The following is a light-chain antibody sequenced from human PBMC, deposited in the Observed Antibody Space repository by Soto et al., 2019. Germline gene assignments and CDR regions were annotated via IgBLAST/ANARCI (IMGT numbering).Light chain of an antibody. CDR1: SSDVGGYNY. Sequence: QSALTQPPSASGSLGQSVTISCTGTSSDVGGYNYVSWYQHHPGKAPKLMIYEVFKRPSGVPDRFSGSRSGNTASLTVSGLQAEDEAEYYCSSYAGSNILIFGGGTQLTVL. CDR3: SSYAGSNILI. V-gene: IGLV2-8*01. J-gene: IGLJ2*01. CDR2: EVF.